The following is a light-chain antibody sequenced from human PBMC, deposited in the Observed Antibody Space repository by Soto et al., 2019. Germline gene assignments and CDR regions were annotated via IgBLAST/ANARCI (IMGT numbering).Light chain of an antibody. CDR3: QQRSNWPYT. V-gene: IGKV3-11*01. Sequence: EIVLTQSPATLSLSPGDRGALSCRASQSVGSHLAWYQQKPGQAPRLLIYDTSNRATGVPVRFSGSGSETDFTLTISSLEPDDVAVYYCQQRSNWPYTFGQGTKREIK. CDR2: DTS. CDR1: QSVGSH. J-gene: IGKJ2*01.